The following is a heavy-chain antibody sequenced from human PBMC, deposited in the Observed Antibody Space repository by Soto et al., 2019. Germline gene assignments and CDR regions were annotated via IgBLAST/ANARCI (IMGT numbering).Heavy chain of an antibody. Sequence: SETLSLICAVSGGSISGGCYSWSWIRQPPGKGLEWIGYIYHSGSTYYNPSLKSRVTISVDTPKNQFSLKLSSVTAADTAVYYCASSKPYYDFWSGSYSDYYYYYGMDVWGQGTTVTVSS. CDR1: GGSISGGCYS. V-gene: IGHV4-30-2*02. CDR2: IYHSGST. D-gene: IGHD3-3*01. CDR3: ASSKPYYDFWSGSYSDYYYYYGMDV. J-gene: IGHJ6*02.